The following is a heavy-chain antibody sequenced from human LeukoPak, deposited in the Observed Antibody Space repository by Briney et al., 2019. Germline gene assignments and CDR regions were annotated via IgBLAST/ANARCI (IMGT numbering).Heavy chain of an antibody. J-gene: IGHJ4*02. D-gene: IGHD3-9*01. CDR3: ARIRCGHSGSVCYNH. Sequence: SETLSLTCGVFGVSINDYYWSWIRQSPGKGLEWIGEISHTEGTRYNPSLESRVTVSVGTSENQLSLKLIFVTAADTAVYYCARIRCGHSGSVCYNHWGLGTLVTVSS. V-gene: IGHV4-34*01. CDR2: ISHTEGT. CDR1: GVSINDYY.